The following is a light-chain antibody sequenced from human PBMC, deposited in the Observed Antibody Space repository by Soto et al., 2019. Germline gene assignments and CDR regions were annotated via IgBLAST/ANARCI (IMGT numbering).Light chain of an antibody. CDR3: QQYGSSQK. V-gene: IGKV3-20*01. CDR2: GAS. Sequence: EIVLTQSPGTLSLSPGERATLSCRASQSVSSSYLAWYQQKPGQAPRLLIYGASSRATGIPDRFSGSGSGTDFTLTISRLEPEDFALYYCQQYGSSQKFGQGTKVDIK. CDR1: QSVSSSY. J-gene: IGKJ1*01.